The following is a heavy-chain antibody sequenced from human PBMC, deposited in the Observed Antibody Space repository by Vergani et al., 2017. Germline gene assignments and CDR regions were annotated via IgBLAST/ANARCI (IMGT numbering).Heavy chain of an antibody. V-gene: IGHV3-9*01. D-gene: IGHD3-10*01. J-gene: IGHJ4*02. CDR1: GFTFDDYA. CDR2: ISWNSGSI. Sequence: EVQLVESGGGLVQPGRSLRLSCAASGFTFDDYAMPWVRQAPGKGLEWVSGISWNSGSIRYADSVKGRFTISRDNAKNSLYLQMNSLRAEDTALYYCAKDMDYYGSGSYYFWGQGTLVTVSS. CDR3: AKDMDYYGSGSYYF.